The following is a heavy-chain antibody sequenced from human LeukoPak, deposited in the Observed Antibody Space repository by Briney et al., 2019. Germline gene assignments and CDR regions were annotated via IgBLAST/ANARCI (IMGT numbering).Heavy chain of an antibody. J-gene: IGHJ4*02. CDR3: ARFSSNGVSEFAY. CDR1: GFTFSSNY. CDR2: IYSGGST. Sequence: PGGSLRLSCAASGFTFSSNYMSWVRQAPGKGLGWVSVIYSGGSTDYADSVKSRFTISRDNSKNTLYLQMNSLIAEDTAAYYCARFSSNGVSEFAYWGQGTLVTVSS. D-gene: IGHD2-8*01. V-gene: IGHV3-66*02.